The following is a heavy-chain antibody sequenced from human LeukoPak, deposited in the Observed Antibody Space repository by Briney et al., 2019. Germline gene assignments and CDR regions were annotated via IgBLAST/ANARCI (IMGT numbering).Heavy chain of an antibody. CDR2: ISGSGGST. D-gene: IGHD3-22*01. J-gene: IGHJ4*02. V-gene: IGHV3-23*01. CDR1: GSTFSSYA. Sequence: GSLRLSCAASGSTFSSYAMSWVRQAPGKGLEWVSAISGSGGSTYYADSVKGRFTISRDNSKNTLYLQMNSLRAEDTVVYYCAKDLGGNYDRGGYFDYWGQGTLVTVSS. CDR3: AKDLGGNYDRGGYFDY.